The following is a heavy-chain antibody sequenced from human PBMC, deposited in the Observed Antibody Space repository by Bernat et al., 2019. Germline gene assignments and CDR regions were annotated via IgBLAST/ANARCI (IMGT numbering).Heavy chain of an antibody. D-gene: IGHD2-15*01. CDR3: AKAHHCNGGSCDDWYFDL. V-gene: IGHV3-30*18. J-gene: IGHJ2*01. CDR1: GFTFSSYG. CDR2: IPHDGSNK. Sequence: QVQLVESGGGVVQPGRSLRLSCAASGFTFSSYGMHWVRQAPGKGLEWVAVIPHDGSNKYYGDSVKGRFSISRDNSKNTPNLQMNSLRAEDTAVYYCAKAHHCNGGSCDDWYFDLWGRGTLVTVSS.